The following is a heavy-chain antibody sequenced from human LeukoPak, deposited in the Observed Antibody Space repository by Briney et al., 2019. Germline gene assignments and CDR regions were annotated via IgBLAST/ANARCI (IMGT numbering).Heavy chain of an antibody. D-gene: IGHD2-15*01. J-gene: IGHJ3*02. CDR2: ISYDGSNK. CDR3: AKAYWTGGSCYSRDDSFDI. Sequence: GGSLRLSCAASGFTFSSYGMQWVRQAPGKGLEWVAVISYDGSNKYFADSVKGRFTISRDNSKNTLYLQMNSLRAEDTAVYYCAKAYWTGGSCYSRDDSFDIWGQGTMVTVSS. CDR1: GFTFSSYG. V-gene: IGHV3-30*18.